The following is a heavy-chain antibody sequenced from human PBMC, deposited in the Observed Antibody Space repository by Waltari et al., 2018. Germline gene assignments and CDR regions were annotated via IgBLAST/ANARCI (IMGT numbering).Heavy chain of an antibody. V-gene: IGHV4-59*11. CDR3: ARIGLLDPARGWFDP. Sequence: QVQLQESGPGLVKPSETLSLTCTVSGGSISSHYWSWIRQPPGKGLEWIGYIYYSGSTNSNPSLKSRVTISVDTAKNQFSLKPSSVTAADTAVYYCARIGLLDPARGWFDPWGQGTLVTVSS. CDR2: IYYSGST. J-gene: IGHJ5*02. CDR1: GGSISSHY. D-gene: IGHD1-1*01.